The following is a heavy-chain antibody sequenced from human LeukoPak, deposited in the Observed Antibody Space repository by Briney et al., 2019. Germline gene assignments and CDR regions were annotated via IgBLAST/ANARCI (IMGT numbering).Heavy chain of an antibody. CDR2: IWYDGSNK. V-gene: IGHV3-33*06. CDR1: GFTFSSYG. J-gene: IGHJ4*02. Sequence: GRSLRLSCAASGFTFSSYGMHWVRQAPGKGLEWVAVIWYDGSNKYYADSVKGRFTISRDNSKNTLYLQMNSLRGEDTAVYYCAKGRDSWSSKIDYWGQGTLVTVSS. D-gene: IGHD3-3*01. CDR3: AKGRDSWSSKIDY.